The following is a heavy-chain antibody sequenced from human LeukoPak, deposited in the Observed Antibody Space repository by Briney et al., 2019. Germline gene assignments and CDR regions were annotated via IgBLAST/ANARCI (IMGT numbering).Heavy chain of an antibody. V-gene: IGHV3-23*01. Sequence: GGSLRLSCATSGFTFSNYAMSWVRQAPGKGLEWVSGISESGDNKNHADSVKGRFTISRDNSKNTLYLQMSSLRVEDTAICYCAKNITNWGQGTLVTVSS. CDR1: GFTFSNYA. CDR3: AKNITN. CDR2: ISESGDNK. D-gene: IGHD1-14*01. J-gene: IGHJ4*02.